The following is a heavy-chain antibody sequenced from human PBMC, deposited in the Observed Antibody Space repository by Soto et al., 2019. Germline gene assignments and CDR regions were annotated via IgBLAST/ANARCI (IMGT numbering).Heavy chain of an antibody. J-gene: IGHJ5*02. D-gene: IGHD6-6*01. CDR3: ARKSSCSSWFDP. CDR1: GYTFFTYG. Sequence: QVQLVQSGAEVKKPGASVKVSCKASGYTFFTYGIHWVRQDPGQGLEWMGWISTYDGNTDYAKKLQGRVTMTTDTYTRTAYMELRSLRSDDTAVYYCARKSSCSSWFDPWGQGSLVTVSS. CDR2: ISTYDGNT. V-gene: IGHV1-18*01.